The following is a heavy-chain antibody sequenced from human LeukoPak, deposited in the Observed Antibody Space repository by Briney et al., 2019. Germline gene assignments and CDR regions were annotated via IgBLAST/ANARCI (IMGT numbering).Heavy chain of an antibody. CDR1: GFTVSSNY. V-gene: IGHV3-66*01. J-gene: IGHJ4*02. D-gene: IGHD1-26*01. CDR2: IYSGGST. Sequence: GGSLRLSCAASGFTVSSNYMSWVRQAPGKGLEWVSVIYSGGSTYYADSVRGRFTISRDNSKNTLYLQMNSLRAEDTAVYYCARAIPTWVPYYFDYWGQGTLVTVSS. CDR3: ARAIPTWVPYYFDY.